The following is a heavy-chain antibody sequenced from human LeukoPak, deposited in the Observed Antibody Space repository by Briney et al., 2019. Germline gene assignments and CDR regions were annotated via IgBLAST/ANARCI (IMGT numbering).Heavy chain of an antibody. V-gene: IGHV3-23*01. CDR2: VSGTGGRT. CDR1: GFTFSTYA. Sequence: GGSLRLSCAASGFTFSTYAMSWVRQAPGKGLEWVSVVSGTGGRTYYADSVKGRFTISRDNSKNTLYLQMNSLRAEDTAVYYCAKGPGAITAMVTVWGQGTLVTVSS. D-gene: IGHD5-18*01. J-gene: IGHJ4*02. CDR3: AKGPGAITAMVTV.